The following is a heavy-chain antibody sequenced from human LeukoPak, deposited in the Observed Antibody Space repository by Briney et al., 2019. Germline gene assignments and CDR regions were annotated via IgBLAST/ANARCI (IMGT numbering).Heavy chain of an antibody. J-gene: IGHJ4*02. Sequence: GGSLRLSCAASGFXFSSYGMHWVRQAPGKGLEWVAVIWYDGSNKYYADSVKGRVTISRDNSKNTLYLQMNSLRAEDTAVYYCARDGSSGWYWVDYWGQGTLVTVSS. CDR3: ARDGSSGWYWVDY. V-gene: IGHV3-33*01. CDR1: GFXFSSYG. D-gene: IGHD6-19*01. CDR2: IWYDGSNK.